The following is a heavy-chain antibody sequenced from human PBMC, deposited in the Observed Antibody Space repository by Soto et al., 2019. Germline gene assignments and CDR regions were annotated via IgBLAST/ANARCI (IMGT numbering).Heavy chain of an antibody. V-gene: IGHV5-51*01. Sequence: GESLKISCKVSGDGFATNWIAWVRQKSGQGLEYMGSIFPDDSDTRYSPSFQGQVTISVDKSINTAYLQWSSLKASDTAMYYCASGGDASGHHAFDVWGLGTMVTVSS. J-gene: IGHJ3*01. CDR1: GDGFATNW. D-gene: IGHD6-19*01. CDR2: IFPDDSDT. CDR3: ASGGDASGHHAFDV.